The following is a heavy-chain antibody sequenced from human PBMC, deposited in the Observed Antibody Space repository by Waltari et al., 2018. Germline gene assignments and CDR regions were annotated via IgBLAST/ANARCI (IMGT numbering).Heavy chain of an antibody. J-gene: IGHJ5*02. CDR1: GFTFNNYD. Sequence: EVQLLESGGGLVQPGGSRRLSCAASGFTFNNYDMPWGGQAPGRWPECVSSILHGASDTYFRDSGQGRFTISRDNSGSTLYLQMNNLRAEDTAIYYCAKDSCEGRGGGSCYNPWGQGTLVTVSS. CDR3: AKDSCEGRGGGSCYNP. V-gene: IGHV3-23*03. CDR2: ILHGASDT. D-gene: IGHD2-15*01.